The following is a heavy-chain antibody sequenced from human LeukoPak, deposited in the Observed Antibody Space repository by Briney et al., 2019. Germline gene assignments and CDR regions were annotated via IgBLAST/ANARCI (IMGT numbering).Heavy chain of an antibody. CDR3: ARGDCSGGSCYPGADY. D-gene: IGHD2-15*01. CDR1: GHTFTGYY. J-gene: IGHJ4*02. Sequence: ASVKVSCKASGHTFTGYYMHWVRQAPGQGLEWMGWINPNSGGTNYAQKFQGRVTMTRDTSISTAYMELSRLRSDDTAVYYCARGDCSGGSCYPGADYWGQGTLVTVSS. CDR2: INPNSGGT. V-gene: IGHV1-2*02.